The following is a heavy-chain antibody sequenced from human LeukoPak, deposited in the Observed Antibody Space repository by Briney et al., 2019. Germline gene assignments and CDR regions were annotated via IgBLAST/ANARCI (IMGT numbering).Heavy chain of an antibody. CDR2: ISAYNGNT. D-gene: IGHD1-26*01. CDR1: GYTFTSYD. V-gene: IGHV1-18*01. CDR3: ARDDSGSYFE. Sequence: ASVKVSCKASGYTFTSYDINWVRQATGQGLEWMGWISAYNGNTNYAQKLQGRVTMTTDTSTSTAYMELRSLRSDDTAVYYCARDDSGSYFEWGQGTLVTVSS. J-gene: IGHJ4*02.